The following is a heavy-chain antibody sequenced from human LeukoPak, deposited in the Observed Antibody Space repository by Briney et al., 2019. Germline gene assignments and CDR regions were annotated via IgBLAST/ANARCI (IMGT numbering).Heavy chain of an antibody. D-gene: IGHD5-12*01. CDR1: GGSISSYY. CDR3: ARRFLYRAYANDAFDI. J-gene: IGHJ3*02. Sequence: PSETLSLTCSVSGGSISSYYWNWIRQSAGGGLEWIGRFYIGGTTNYNPSLKNRLIMSMDTSKNQLSLKMKSVTAADTAVYYCARRFLYRAYANDAFDIWGQGTMVTVSS. CDR2: FYIGGTT. V-gene: IGHV4-4*07.